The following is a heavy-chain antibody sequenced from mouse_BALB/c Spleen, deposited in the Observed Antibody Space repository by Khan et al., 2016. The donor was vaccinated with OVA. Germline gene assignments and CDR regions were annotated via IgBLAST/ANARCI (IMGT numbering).Heavy chain of an antibody. CDR2: ISSLAYSI. CDR3: ARSWAMDY. V-gene: IGHV5-15*02. J-gene: IGHJ4*01. CDR1: GFTFSDYG. Sequence: VQLKQSGGGLVQPGGSRKLSCAASGFTFSDYGMVWVRQAPGKGPEWVAFISSLAYSIYYADTVTGRFTISRENAKNTLYLEMSSLRSEDTAMYYCARSWAMDYWGQGTSVTVSS.